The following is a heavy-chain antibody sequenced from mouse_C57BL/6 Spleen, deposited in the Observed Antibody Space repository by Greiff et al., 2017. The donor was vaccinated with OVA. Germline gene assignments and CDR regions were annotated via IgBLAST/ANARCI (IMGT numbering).Heavy chain of an antibody. D-gene: IGHD1-1*01. V-gene: IGHV6-6*01. J-gene: IGHJ1*03. Sequence: EVQLVESGGGLVQPGGSMKLSCAASGFTFSDAWMDWVRQSPEKGLEWVAEIRNKANNHATYYAESVKGRFTISRDDSKSSVYLQMNILRAEDTGIYYCTSLYYYGSSYDWYFDVWGTGTTVTVSS. CDR2: IRNKANNHAT. CDR3: TSLYYYGSSYDWYFDV. CDR1: GFTFSDAW.